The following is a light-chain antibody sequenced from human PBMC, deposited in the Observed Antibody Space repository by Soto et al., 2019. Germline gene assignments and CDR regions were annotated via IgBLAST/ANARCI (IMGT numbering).Light chain of an antibody. J-gene: IGKJ1*01. CDR3: QQYYSAPRT. V-gene: IGKV4-1*01. CDR1: QSVLYSSNNKNY. Sequence: DIVMTQSPDSLAVSLGERATINCKSSQSVLYSSNNKNYLAWYQQKPGQPPKLLIYWASTRESGVPDRFTGSGSGTDFTLTISSLLAEDGAVYYCQQYYSAPRTFGQGTKVEIK. CDR2: WAS.